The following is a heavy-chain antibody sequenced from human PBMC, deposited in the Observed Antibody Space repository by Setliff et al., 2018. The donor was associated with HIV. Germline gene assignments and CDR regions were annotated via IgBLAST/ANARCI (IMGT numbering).Heavy chain of an antibody. CDR2: ISDSGGSP. Sequence: SLRLSCAASGFTFSSYAMSWVRQAPGKGLEWVSAISDSGGSPYYADSVKGRFTISRDNSKNTLYLQMNSLRAEDTAIYYCAKENGIDSYFHYWGRGTLVTVSS. V-gene: IGHV3-23*01. CDR3: AKENGIDSYFHY. D-gene: IGHD1-26*01. CDR1: GFTFSSYA. J-gene: IGHJ4*02.